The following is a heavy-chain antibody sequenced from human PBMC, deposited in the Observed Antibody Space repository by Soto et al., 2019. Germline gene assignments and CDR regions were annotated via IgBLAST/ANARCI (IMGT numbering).Heavy chain of an antibody. Sequence: QVQLQESGPGLVKPSQTLSLTCTVSGGSISSGGYYWIWIRQHPGKGLEWIGYIYYSGSTYYNPSLKSRVTISVDTSKNQFSLKLSSVTAADTAVYYCARVDYGDYGPYYYYGMDVWGQGTTVTVSS. V-gene: IGHV4-31*03. CDR2: IYYSGST. CDR1: GGSISSGGYY. D-gene: IGHD4-17*01. J-gene: IGHJ6*02. CDR3: ARVDYGDYGPYYYYGMDV.